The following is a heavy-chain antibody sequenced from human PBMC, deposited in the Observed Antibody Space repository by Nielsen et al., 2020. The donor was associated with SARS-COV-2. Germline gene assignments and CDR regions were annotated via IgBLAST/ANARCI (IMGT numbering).Heavy chain of an antibody. CDR1: GYSLTGGYY. V-gene: IGHV4-38-2*02. J-gene: IGHJ6*02. Sequence: GSLRLSCSVSGYSLTGGYYWGWIRQPPGKGLEWIGSIYHGSIYHGGNTQYNPSLKSRVTISVDTSKNQFSLNLSSVIAADTAVYYCARGVSRDGMDVWGQGTTVTVSS. CDR3: ARGVSRDGMDV. D-gene: IGHD3-16*01. CDR2: IYHGGNT.